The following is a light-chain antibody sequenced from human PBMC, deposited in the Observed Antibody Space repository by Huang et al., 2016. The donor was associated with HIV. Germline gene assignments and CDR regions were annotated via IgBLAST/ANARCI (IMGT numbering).Light chain of an antibody. J-gene: IGKJ2*01. CDR3: QQYDNWPPEYT. CDR2: GAS. CDR1: QSVSSN. V-gene: IGKV3-15*01. Sequence: EIVMTQSPATLSVSPGERATLSCRARQSVSSNLAWYQQKPGQAPRLLIYGASTRATGIPASFSGSGSGTKFTLTISSLQSEDFALYYCQQYDNWPPEYTFGQGTKLEIK.